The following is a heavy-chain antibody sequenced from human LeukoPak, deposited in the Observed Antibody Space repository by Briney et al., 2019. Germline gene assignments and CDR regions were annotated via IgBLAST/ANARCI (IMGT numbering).Heavy chain of an antibody. Sequence: GASVKVSCKASGYTFTGYYMHWVRQAPAQGLEWLGWINPNSGGTNYARKFQGWVTMTRDTSISTAYMELSRLRSDDTAVYYCARGSSGYDSYAFDIWGQGTMVTVSS. V-gene: IGHV1-2*04. D-gene: IGHD5-12*01. J-gene: IGHJ3*02. CDR2: INPNSGGT. CDR3: ARGSSGYDSYAFDI. CDR1: GYTFTGYY.